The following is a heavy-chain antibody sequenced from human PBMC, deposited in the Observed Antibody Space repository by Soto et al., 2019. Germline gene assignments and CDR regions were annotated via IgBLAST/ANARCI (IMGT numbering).Heavy chain of an antibody. D-gene: IGHD2-8*01. CDR2: ISYDGSNK. CDR1: GFTFSSYG. V-gene: IGHV3-30*03. J-gene: IGHJ4*02. Sequence: GGSLRLSCAASGFTFSSYGMHWVRQAPGKGLEWVAVISYDGSNKYYADSVKGRFIISRDNSKNTLYLQMNSLRAEDTAVYYCARDRTGLYPGGFDYWGQGTLVTVSS. CDR3: ARDRTGLYPGGFDY.